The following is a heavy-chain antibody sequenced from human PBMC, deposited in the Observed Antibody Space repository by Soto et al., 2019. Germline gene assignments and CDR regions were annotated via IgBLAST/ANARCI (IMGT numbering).Heavy chain of an antibody. CDR3: GKVMTTFGVVLVTTRNALDY. D-gene: IGHD3-16*02. V-gene: IGHV3-30*02. CDR2: IRFDGTNS. J-gene: IGHJ4*02. Sequence: QVQLVESGGGVAQPGRSLRLSCAASGFTFSTYGMQWVRQAPGKGLEWVATIRFDGTNSHYADSVKGRFTISRDNSNNTLSLQLNSLIAADTAVYYCGKVMTTFGVVLVTTRNALDYLGQGTVVTVS. CDR1: GFTFSTYG.